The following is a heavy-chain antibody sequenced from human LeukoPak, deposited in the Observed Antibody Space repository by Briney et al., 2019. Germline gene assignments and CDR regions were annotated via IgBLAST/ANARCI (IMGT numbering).Heavy chain of an antibody. Sequence: GRSLRLSCAASGFTFSSYVMHWVRHAPGKGVEWLAVISKDGSNKYYADSVKGRFIISRDNSKNTLYLQMTSLRAEDTAVYYCARDAPGIAVAGHFDCWGQGTLVTVSS. J-gene: IGHJ4*02. CDR3: ARDAPGIAVAGHFDC. D-gene: IGHD6-19*01. V-gene: IGHV3-30*04. CDR2: ISKDGSNK. CDR1: GFTFSSYV.